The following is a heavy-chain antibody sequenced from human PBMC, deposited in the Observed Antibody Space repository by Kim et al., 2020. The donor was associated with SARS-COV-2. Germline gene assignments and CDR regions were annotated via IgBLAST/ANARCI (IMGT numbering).Heavy chain of an antibody. CDR3: ARPPYGSGSYAYFDL. D-gene: IGHD3-10*01. CDR2: IYPGDSDT. Sequence: GESLKISCKGSGYSFTSYWIGWVCQMPGKGLEWMGIIYPGDSDTRYSPSFQGQVTISADKSISTAYLQWSSLKASDTAMYYCARPPYGSGSYAYFDLWGRGTLVTVSS. V-gene: IGHV5-51*01. J-gene: IGHJ2*01. CDR1: GYSFTSYW.